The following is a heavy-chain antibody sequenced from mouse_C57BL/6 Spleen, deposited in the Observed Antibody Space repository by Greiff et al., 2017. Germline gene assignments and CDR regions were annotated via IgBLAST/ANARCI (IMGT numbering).Heavy chain of an antibody. V-gene: IGHV1-82*01. CDR3: ARFPDGYSDY. CDR1: GYAFSSSW. J-gene: IGHJ2*01. D-gene: IGHD2-3*01. Sequence: QVQLQQSGPELVKPGASVKISCKASGYAFSSSWMNWVKQRPGKGLEWIGRIYPGDGDTNYNGKFKGKATLTADKSSSTAYMQLSSLTSEDSAVYFCARFPDGYSDYWGKGTTRTVSS. CDR2: IYPGDGDT.